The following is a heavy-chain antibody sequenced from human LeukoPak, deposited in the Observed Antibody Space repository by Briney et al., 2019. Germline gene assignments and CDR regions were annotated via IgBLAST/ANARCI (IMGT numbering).Heavy chain of an antibody. Sequence: SETLSLTCTVSGGSISSYYWSWIRQPPGKGLGWIGYIYYSGSTNYNPSLKSRVTISVDTSKTRFSLRLSSVTAADTAVYYCARVGWWYYFDYWGQGTLVTVSS. CDR3: ARVGWWYYFDY. CDR1: GGSISSYY. CDR2: IYYSGST. J-gene: IGHJ4*02. V-gene: IGHV4-59*01. D-gene: IGHD2-15*01.